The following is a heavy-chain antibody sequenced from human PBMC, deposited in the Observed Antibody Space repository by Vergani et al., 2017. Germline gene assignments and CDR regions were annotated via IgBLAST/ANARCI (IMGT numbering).Heavy chain of an antibody. CDR1: GYTFTSYA. J-gene: IGHJ4*02. D-gene: IGHD2-2*01. V-gene: IGHV1-3*01. CDR3: ARAEVVVPAAIDY. Sequence: QVQLVQSGAEVKKPGASVKVSCKASGYTFTSYAMHWVRQAPGQRLEWMGWINAGNGNTKYSQKFQGRVTMTTDTSTRTAYMELRSLRSDDTAVYYFARAEVVVPAAIDYWGQGTLVTVSS. CDR2: INAGNGNT.